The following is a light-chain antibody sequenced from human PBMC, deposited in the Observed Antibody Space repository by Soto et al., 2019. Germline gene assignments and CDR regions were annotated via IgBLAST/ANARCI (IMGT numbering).Light chain of an antibody. Sequence: QSALTQPASVSGSPGQSITISCTGTSSDVGSYKFVSWYQHHPGKAPKLMVYEGSKRPSGISSRFSGSKSGNTASLTISGLDAEDEADYYCCSYAGSSTVVFGGGTQLTVL. CDR2: EGS. V-gene: IGLV2-23*01. CDR1: SSDVGSYKF. CDR3: CSYAGSSTVV. J-gene: IGLJ2*01.